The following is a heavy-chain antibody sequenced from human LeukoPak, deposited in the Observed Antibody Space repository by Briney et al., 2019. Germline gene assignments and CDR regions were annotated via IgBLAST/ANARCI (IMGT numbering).Heavy chain of an antibody. Sequence: GGSLTLACAVSGFTFSSYGMDWVRQAPGKGLEWVAVISYDGSNKYYADFVKGRFTISKDNSKNTLYLQMNSLRAEDTAVYHCAKDYESSHWGQGTLVTVSP. CDR3: AKDYESSH. V-gene: IGHV3-30*18. J-gene: IGHJ4*01. CDR1: GFTFSSYG. CDR2: ISYDGSNK. D-gene: IGHD5-12*01.